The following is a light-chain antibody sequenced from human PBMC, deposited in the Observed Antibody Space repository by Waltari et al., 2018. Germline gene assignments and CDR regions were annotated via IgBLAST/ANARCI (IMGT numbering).Light chain of an antibody. CDR1: STDIGHSNH. J-gene: IGLJ2*01. CDR2: EVT. CDR3: LSYTTRISFV. Sequence: QPALTQPASVSGSPGQSITISCTGSSTDIGHSNHSCWYQHHPGKAPRLIISEVTERPSGVSDRFSGSKSGNTASLTISGLQAEDEADYYCLSYTTRISFVFGGGTKLSVL. V-gene: IGLV2-23*02.